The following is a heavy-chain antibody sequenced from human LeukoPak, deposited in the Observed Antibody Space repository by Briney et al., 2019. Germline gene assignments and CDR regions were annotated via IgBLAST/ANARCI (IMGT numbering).Heavy chain of an antibody. CDR2: INWNGGST. Sequence: PGGSLRLSCAVSGFTFDDYGMSWVRQAPGKGLEWVSGINWNGGSTGYADSVKGRFTISRDNAKNSLYLQMNSLRAEDTAWYYCARALYYYCYMDVWGKGTTVTVSS. CDR3: ARALYYYCYMDV. V-gene: IGHV3-20*04. CDR1: GFTFDDYG. J-gene: IGHJ6*03.